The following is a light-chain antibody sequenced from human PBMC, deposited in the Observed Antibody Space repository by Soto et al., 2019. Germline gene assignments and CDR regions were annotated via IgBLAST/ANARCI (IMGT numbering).Light chain of an antibody. J-gene: IGLJ1*01. V-gene: IGLV2-8*01. CDR2: EVH. Sequence: QSALTQPPSASGSPGQSVTISCTGTSSDVGGYNYVSWYQQHPGKAPKLMIYEVHKRPSGVPDRFSGSKSGNTASLTVYGLQAEDEADYYCSSYAGSSNYVFGTGTKLTVL. CDR3: SSYAGSSNYV. CDR1: SSDVGGYNY.